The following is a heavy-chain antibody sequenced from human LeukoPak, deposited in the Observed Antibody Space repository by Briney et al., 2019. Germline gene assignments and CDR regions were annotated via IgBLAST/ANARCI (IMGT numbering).Heavy chain of an antibody. J-gene: IGHJ4*02. D-gene: IGHD2-15*01. CDR2: INPNSGGT. CDR3: ARVPGGYCSGGSCYGVDY. V-gene: IGHV1-2*02. Sequence: ASVKVSCKASGYTFTGYYMHWVRQAPGQGLEWMGWINPNSGGTNYAQKFQGRVTMTRDTSISTAYMELGRLRSDDTAVYYCARVPGGYCSGGSCYGVDYWGQGTLVTVSS. CDR1: GYTFTGYY.